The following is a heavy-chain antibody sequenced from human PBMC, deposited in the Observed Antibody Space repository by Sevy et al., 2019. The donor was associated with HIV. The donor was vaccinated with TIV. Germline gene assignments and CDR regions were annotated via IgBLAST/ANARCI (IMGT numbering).Heavy chain of an antibody. V-gene: IGHV5-51*01. CDR2: IYPGDSDT. J-gene: IGHJ3*02. D-gene: IGHD6-25*01. CDR1: GYSLTSYW. CDR3: ASTLTVAGIATGAFDI. Sequence: GESLKISCKGSGYSLTSYWIGWVRQMPGKGLEWMGIIYPGDSDTRYSPSFQGQVTISADKSISTAYLQWSSLKASDTAMYYCASTLTVAGIATGAFDIWGQGTMVTVSS.